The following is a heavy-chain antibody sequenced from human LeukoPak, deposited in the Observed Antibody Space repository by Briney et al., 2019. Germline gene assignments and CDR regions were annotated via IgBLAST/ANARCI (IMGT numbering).Heavy chain of an antibody. CDR3: TRVSRYRTMIVVVDMYYFDY. CDR2: IRSKAYGGTT. J-gene: IGHJ4*02. D-gene: IGHD3-22*01. Sequence: GGSLRLSCTASGFTFGDYAMSWVRQAPGKGLEWVGFIRSKAYGGTTEYAASVKGRFTISRDDSKSIAYLQMNSLKTEDTAVYYCTRVSRYRTMIVVVDMYYFDYWGQGTLVTASS. V-gene: IGHV3-49*04. CDR1: GFTFGDYA.